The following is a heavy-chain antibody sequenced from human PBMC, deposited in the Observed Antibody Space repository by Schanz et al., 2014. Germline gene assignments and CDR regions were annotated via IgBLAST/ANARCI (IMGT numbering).Heavy chain of an antibody. CDR1: GFTFNNYD. V-gene: IGHV3-23*04. Sequence: EVQLVESGGGLVQPGGSLRLSCAASGFTFNNYDMNWVRLVPGKGLECVSGISGGGGSAYYADSVKGRFTISRDNSKNTLYLQMSSLRAEDTAVYYCAKGFFLAAAGPEYFQHWGQGTLVTVSS. D-gene: IGHD6-13*01. J-gene: IGHJ1*01. CDR3: AKGFFLAAAGPEYFQH. CDR2: ISGGGGSA.